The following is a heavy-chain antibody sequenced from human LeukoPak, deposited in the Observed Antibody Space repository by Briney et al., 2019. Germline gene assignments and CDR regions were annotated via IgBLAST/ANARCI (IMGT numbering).Heavy chain of an antibody. V-gene: IGHV1-69*13. CDR3: ARGRTNYDFWSGYYHFDY. Sequence: SVKVSCKASGGTFSSYAISWVRQAPGQGLEWMGGIIPIFGTANYAQKFQGRVTITADEFTSTAYMELSSLRSEDTAVYYCARGRTNYDFWSGYYHFDYWGQGTLVTVSS. J-gene: IGHJ4*02. CDR2: IIPIFGTA. D-gene: IGHD3-3*01. CDR1: GGTFSSYA.